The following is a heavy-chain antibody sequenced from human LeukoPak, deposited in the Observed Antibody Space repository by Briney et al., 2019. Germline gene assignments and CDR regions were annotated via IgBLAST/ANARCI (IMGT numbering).Heavy chain of an antibody. J-gene: IGHJ4*02. CDR3: ARGFLGDYFGSGSYYVFDY. V-gene: IGHV4-4*07. D-gene: IGHD3-10*01. CDR1: GGSISSYY. Sequence: SETLSLTCTVSGGSISSYYWSWIRQPAGKGLEWIGRIYTSGSTNYNPSLKSRVTMSVDTSKNQFSLKLCSVTAADTAVYYCARGFLGDYFGSGSYYVFDYWGQGTLVTVSS. CDR2: IYTSGST.